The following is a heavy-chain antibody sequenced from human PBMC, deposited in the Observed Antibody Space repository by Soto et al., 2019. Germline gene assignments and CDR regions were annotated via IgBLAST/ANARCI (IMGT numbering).Heavy chain of an antibody. Sequence: GGSLRLSCAAPGFTFSSYWMSWVRQAPGKGLEWLANIKQDGSEKYYVDSVKGRFTISRDNAKNSLYLQMNSLRAEDTAVYYCARAGALGDWFDPWGQGTLVTVSS. CDR3: ARAGALGDWFDP. D-gene: IGHD3-16*01. V-gene: IGHV3-7*04. CDR2: IKQDGSEK. CDR1: GFTFSSYW. J-gene: IGHJ5*02.